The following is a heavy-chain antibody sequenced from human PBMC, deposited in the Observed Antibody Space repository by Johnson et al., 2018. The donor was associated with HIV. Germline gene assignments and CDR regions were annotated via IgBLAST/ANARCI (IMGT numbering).Heavy chain of an antibody. Sequence: VQLVESGGGLVKPGGSLRLSCAASGFTFSNAWMSWVRQAPGKGLEWVGSIKSKTDGGTTDYAAPVKGRFTISRDDSKNTLYLQMNSLKTEDTAVYYGTTGSFFDIWGQGTMVTVSS. J-gene: IGHJ3*02. CDR2: IKSKTDGGTT. CDR1: GFTFSNAW. V-gene: IGHV3-15*01. CDR3: TTGSFFDI.